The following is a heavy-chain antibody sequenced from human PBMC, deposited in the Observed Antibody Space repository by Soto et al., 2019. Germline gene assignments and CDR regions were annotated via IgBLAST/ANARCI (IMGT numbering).Heavy chain of an antibody. CDR3: ARDGVDYGDYASTTDY. CDR2: ISSSSSTI. Sequence: GGSLRLSCAASGFTFSSYSMNWVRQAPGRGLEWVSYISSSSSTIYYADSVKGRFTISRDNAKNSLYLQMYSLRAEDTAVYYCARDGVDYGDYASTTDYWGQGTLVTVSS. J-gene: IGHJ4*02. V-gene: IGHV3-48*01. D-gene: IGHD4-17*01. CDR1: GFTFSSYS.